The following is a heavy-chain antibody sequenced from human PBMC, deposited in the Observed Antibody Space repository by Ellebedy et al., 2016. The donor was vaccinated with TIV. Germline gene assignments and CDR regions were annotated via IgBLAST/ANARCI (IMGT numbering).Heavy chain of an antibody. CDR2: ISSSSSTI. V-gene: IGHV3-48*02. J-gene: IGHJ5*02. D-gene: IGHD3-10*01. CDR1: GFTFSSYS. CDR3: ARVPGSFSLNWFDP. Sequence: LSLTCXASGFTFSSYSMNWVRQAPGKGLEWVSYISSSSSTIYYADSVKGRFTISRDNAKNSLYLQMNSLRDEDTAVYYCARVPGSFSLNWFDPWGQGTLVTVSS.